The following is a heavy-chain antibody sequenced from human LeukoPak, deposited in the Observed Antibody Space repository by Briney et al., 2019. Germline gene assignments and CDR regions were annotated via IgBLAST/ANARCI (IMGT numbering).Heavy chain of an antibody. Sequence: ASVKVSCKASGYTFTGFTIHWVRQAPGQRLEWMGWINAGNGNTKYSQKFQGRVTITRDTSASTAYMELSSLRSEDTAVYYCARRPGSDFDYWGQGTLVTVSS. V-gene: IGHV1-3*01. CDR2: INAGNGNT. J-gene: IGHJ4*02. D-gene: IGHD7-27*01. CDR1: GYTFTGFT. CDR3: ARRPGSDFDY.